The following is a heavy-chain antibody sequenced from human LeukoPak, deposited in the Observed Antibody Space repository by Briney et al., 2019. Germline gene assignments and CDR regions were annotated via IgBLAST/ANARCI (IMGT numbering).Heavy chain of an antibody. J-gene: IGHJ4*02. CDR1: GFTFSSYA. CDR2: INANGGDT. CDR3: ARQLGFCSDGYCYFDS. V-gene: IGHV3-23*01. Sequence: GSLRLSCAASGFTFSSYAMSWVRQAPGKGLEWVSAINANGGDTHFADSVKGRFTISRDNSKNTLFLQMNSLRAEDTARYYCARQLGFCSDGYCYFDSWGQGTVVTVSS. D-gene: IGHD2-15*01.